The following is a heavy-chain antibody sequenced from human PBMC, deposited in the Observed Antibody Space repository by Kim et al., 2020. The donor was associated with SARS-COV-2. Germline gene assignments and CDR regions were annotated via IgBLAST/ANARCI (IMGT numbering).Heavy chain of an antibody. J-gene: IGHJ5*02. CDR3: AEYNGSGRREFGP. V-gene: IGHV3-53*01. D-gene: IGHD3-10*01. CDR2: IYTAGST. Sequence: GGSLRLSCAASGFSVRSNYMSWVRQAPGKGLEWVAFIYTAGSTFYADSVKGRFIISRDNSKNTLYLQMNSLRAGDTAVYYCAEYNGSGRREFGPWGLGTLVTVSS. CDR1: GFSVRSNY.